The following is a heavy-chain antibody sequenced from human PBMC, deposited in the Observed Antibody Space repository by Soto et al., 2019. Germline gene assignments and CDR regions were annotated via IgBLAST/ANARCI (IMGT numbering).Heavy chain of an antibody. CDR1: GFSFSNFP. CDR3: AKFYSSAFKYFDY. CDR2: ISGSGSPT. J-gene: IGHJ4*02. V-gene: IGHV3-23*01. Sequence: GSLRLSCVASGFSFSNFPMSWVRQAPGKGLEWLSTISGSGSPTFHADSVRGRFTISRDNSKDTLYLQMNSLRAEDTAVYYCAKFYSSAFKYFDYWGRGTLVTVSS. D-gene: IGHD6-6*01.